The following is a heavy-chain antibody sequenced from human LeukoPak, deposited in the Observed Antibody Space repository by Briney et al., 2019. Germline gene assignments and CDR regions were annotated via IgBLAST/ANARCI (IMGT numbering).Heavy chain of an antibody. J-gene: IGHJ4*02. Sequence: PSETLSLTCTVSGGSISSYYWSWIRQPPGKGLEWIGYIYYSGSTNYNPSLKSRVTISVDKSKNQFFLKLSSVTAADTAGFYCASGEADAVLDYWGQGTLVTVSS. CDR3: ASGEADAVLDY. V-gene: IGHV4-59*08. CDR2: IYYSGST. D-gene: IGHD3-10*01. CDR1: GGSISSYY.